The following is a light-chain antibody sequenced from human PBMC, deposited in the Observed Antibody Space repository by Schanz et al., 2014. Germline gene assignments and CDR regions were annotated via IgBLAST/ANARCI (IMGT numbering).Light chain of an antibody. CDR1: QNIGSH. Sequence: EIVLTQSPVTLPVSPGERATLSCRASQNIGSHLAWYQQKPGQAPRILISGASNRATGIPDRFSGSGSGTDFTLTISRLEPEDFAVYYCQQYGSSPYTFGQGTKLEIK. J-gene: IGKJ2*01. CDR2: GAS. CDR3: QQYGSSPYT. V-gene: IGKV3-20*01.